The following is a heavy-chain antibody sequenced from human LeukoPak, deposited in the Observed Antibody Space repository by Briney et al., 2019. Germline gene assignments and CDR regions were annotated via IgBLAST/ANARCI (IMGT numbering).Heavy chain of an antibody. J-gene: IGHJ3*02. D-gene: IGHD5-12*01. V-gene: IGHV3-48*01. CDR1: GFTFSSYS. Sequence: HAGGSLRLSCAASGFTFSSYSMTWVRQAPGKGLEWVSYISSSSSTIYYADSVKGRFTISRDNAKNSLYLQMNSLRAEDTAVYYCASDGYPYLDAFDIWGQGTMVTVSS. CDR3: ASDGYPYLDAFDI. CDR2: ISSSSSTI.